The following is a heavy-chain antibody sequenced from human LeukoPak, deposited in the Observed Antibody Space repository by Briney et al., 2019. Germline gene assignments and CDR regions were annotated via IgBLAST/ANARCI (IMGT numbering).Heavy chain of an antibody. CDR2: FDPEDGET. CDR3: ATDYYDSSGHPFFDY. V-gene: IGHV1-24*01. D-gene: IGHD3-22*01. Sequence: ASVKVSCKVSGYTLTELSMHWVRQAPGKGLEWMGGFDPEDGETIYAQKFQGRVTMTEDTSTDTAYMELSSLRPEDTAVYYCATDYYDSSGHPFFDYWGQGTLVTVSS. CDR1: GYTLTELS. J-gene: IGHJ4*02.